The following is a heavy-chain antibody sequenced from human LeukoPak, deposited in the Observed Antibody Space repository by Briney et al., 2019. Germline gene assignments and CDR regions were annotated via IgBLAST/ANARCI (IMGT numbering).Heavy chain of an antibody. V-gene: IGHV3-33*01. Sequence: PGRSLRLSCAASGFTFSSYGMHWVRQAPGKGLEWVAVIWYDGSNKYYGDSVKGRFTISRDNSKNTLFLQMNSLRAEDTAVYYCAREVMGSFDCWGQGTLVTVSS. CDR2: IWYDGSNK. D-gene: IGHD3-10*01. CDR1: GFTFSSYG. CDR3: AREVMGSFDC. J-gene: IGHJ4*02.